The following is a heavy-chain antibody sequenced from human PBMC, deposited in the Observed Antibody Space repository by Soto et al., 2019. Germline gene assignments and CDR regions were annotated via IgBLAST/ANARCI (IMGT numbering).Heavy chain of an antibody. D-gene: IGHD3-10*01. CDR3: AKDMGHYYYYYGMDV. J-gene: IGHJ6*02. CDR1: GFTFSSYG. CDR2: ISYDGSNK. V-gene: IGHV3-30*18. Sequence: ESGGGVVQPGRSLRLSCAASGFTFSSYGMHWVRQAPGKGLEWVAVISYDGSNKYYADSVKGRFTISRDNSKNTLYLQMNSLRAEDTAVYYCAKDMGHYYYYYGMDVWGQGTTVTVSS.